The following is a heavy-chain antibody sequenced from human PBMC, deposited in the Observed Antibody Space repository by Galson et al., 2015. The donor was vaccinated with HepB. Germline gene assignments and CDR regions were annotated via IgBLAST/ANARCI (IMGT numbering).Heavy chain of an antibody. CDR2: ISGSDDST. V-gene: IGHV3-23*01. Sequence: SLRLSCAASGFTFSSYAMSWVRQAPGKGLEWVSVISGSDDSTYYGDSVKGRFTISRDKSKNILYLQMNSPRAEDTALYYCALVATSDAFNIWGQGTMVTVSS. D-gene: IGHD5-12*01. CDR1: GFTFSSYA. CDR3: ALVATSDAFNI. J-gene: IGHJ3*02.